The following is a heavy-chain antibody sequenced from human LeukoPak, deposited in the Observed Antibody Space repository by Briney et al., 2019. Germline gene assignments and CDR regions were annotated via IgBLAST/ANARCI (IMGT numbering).Heavy chain of an antibody. D-gene: IGHD2-2*01. V-gene: IGHV3-33*05. J-gene: IGHJ4*02. CDR1: GFTLGSYG. Sequence: GGSLRLSCAASGFTLGSYGMQWARQAPGKGLEWVAIISYDGSNESFGDSVKGRFTISRDNSNNTLYLQMKSLRAEDTGVYYCARGNREDVYWAVPAVEFDYWGQGTLVTVPS. CDR2: ISYDGSNE. CDR3: ARGNREDVYWAVPAVEFDY.